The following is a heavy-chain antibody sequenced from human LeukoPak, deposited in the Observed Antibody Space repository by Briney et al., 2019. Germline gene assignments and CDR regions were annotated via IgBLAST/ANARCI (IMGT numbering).Heavy chain of an antibody. CDR1: GGAISNYY. J-gene: IGHJ5*02. Sequence: PSETLSLTCTVSGGAISNYYWSWIRQSAGKGLEWIGQIYGSGGTNYNPSLKSRVTMSTDRSKNQISLRLSSVTAADTAVYYCASWKLTGLQEGFDPWGQGTLVTVSS. CDR2: IYGSGGT. V-gene: IGHV4-4*07. CDR3: ASWKLTGLQEGFDP. D-gene: IGHD1-20*01.